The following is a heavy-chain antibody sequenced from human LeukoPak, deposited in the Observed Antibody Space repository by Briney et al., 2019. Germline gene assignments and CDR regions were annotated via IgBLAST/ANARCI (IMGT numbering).Heavy chain of an antibody. Sequence: GGSLRLSCAVSGFTFSSYSMNWVRQAPGKGLEWVSSISSSSSYIYYADSVKGRFTISRDNAKNSPYLQMNSLRAEDTAVYYCARAPIAVAYFDYWGQGTLVTVSS. V-gene: IGHV3-21*01. CDR2: ISSSSSYI. CDR3: ARAPIAVAYFDY. CDR1: GFTFSSYS. J-gene: IGHJ4*02. D-gene: IGHD6-19*01.